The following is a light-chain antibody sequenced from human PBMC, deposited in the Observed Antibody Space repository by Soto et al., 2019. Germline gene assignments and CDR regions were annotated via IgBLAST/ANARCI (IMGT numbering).Light chain of an antibody. V-gene: IGKV3-20*01. J-gene: IGKJ1*01. CDR2: GAS. Sequence: EIVVTQSPATLSLSPGERATLSCVASQTVTSNYLAWYQQKPGQAPRLLIFGASIRDTGIPDRFSGSGSGTDFTLTISRLEPEDSAVYHCQQYGSSPTTFGLGTKVDIK. CDR3: QQYGSSPTT. CDR1: QTVTSNY.